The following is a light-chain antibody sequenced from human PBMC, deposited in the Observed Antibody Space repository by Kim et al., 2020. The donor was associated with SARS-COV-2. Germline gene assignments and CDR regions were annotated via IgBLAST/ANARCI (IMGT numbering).Light chain of an antibody. J-gene: IGLJ3*02. CDR3: NSRDSSGNHVL. V-gene: IGLV3-19*01. CDR1: SLRGYY. Sequence: ALGQTGTITCQGDSLRGYYASWFRQKSGQAPILVIYGDKNRPSGIPDRFSGSGSGNTASLTITGAQAEDEADYYCNSRDSSGNHVLFGGGTKLTVL. CDR2: GDK.